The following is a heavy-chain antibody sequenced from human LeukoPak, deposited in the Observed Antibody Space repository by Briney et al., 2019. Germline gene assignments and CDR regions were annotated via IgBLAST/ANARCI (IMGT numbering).Heavy chain of an antibody. V-gene: IGHV3-48*04. J-gene: IGHJ4*02. CDR1: GFTLSSYS. D-gene: IGHD7-27*01. CDR2: ISTSSSAI. Sequence: GGSLRLSCGASGFTLSSYSMNWVRQAPGKGLEWVSYISTSSSAIYYADSVKGRFTISRDNAKNSLYLQMNSLRAEDTAVYYCARDLNWETYWGQGTLVTVSS. CDR3: ARDLNWETY.